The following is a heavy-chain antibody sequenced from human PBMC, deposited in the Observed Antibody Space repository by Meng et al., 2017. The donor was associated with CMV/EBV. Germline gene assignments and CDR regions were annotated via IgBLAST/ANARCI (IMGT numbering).Heavy chain of an antibody. Sequence: SGPTLVKPTETLTLTCTVSGFSLSNARMGVSWIRQPPGKALEWLAHIFSNDEKSYSTPLKSRLTISKDTSKSQVVLTMTNMDPVDTATYYCARTLTIPEDWFDPWGQGTLVTVSS. CDR1: GFSLSNARMG. CDR2: IFSNDEK. J-gene: IGHJ5*02. D-gene: IGHD2-2*01. CDR3: ARTLTIPEDWFDP. V-gene: IGHV2-26*01.